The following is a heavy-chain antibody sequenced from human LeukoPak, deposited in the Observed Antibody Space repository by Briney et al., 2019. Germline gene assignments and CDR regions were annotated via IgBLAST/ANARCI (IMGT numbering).Heavy chain of an antibody. CDR2: ISYDGSNK. D-gene: IGHD3-3*01. V-gene: IGHV3-30*04. J-gene: IGHJ4*02. Sequence: GGSLRLSCAASGFTFSSYAMHWVRQAPGKGLEWVAVISYDGSNKYYADSVKGRFTISRDNSKNTLYLQMNSLRAEDTAVYYCARGGKTIFGVVIEYWGQGTLVTVSS. CDR1: GFTFSSYA. CDR3: ARGGKTIFGVVIEY.